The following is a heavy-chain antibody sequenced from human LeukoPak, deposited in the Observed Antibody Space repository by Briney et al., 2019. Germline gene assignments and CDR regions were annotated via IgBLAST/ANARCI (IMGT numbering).Heavy chain of an antibody. J-gene: IGHJ4*02. V-gene: IGHV3-23*01. CDR3: AKDGIAAAGYYFDY. Sequence: GGSLRLSCAASGFTFTNYAMNWVRQAPGRGLEWVSTITGGGGSTYLADSVKGRFTVSRDNSENMLYLQMDSLRAEDTAVYYCAKDGIAAAGYYFDYWGQGTLVTVSS. CDR1: GFTFTNYA. CDR2: ITGGGGST. D-gene: IGHD6-13*01.